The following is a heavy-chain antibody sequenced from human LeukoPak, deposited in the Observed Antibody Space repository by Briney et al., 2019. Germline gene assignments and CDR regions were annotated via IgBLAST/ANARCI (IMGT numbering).Heavy chain of an antibody. J-gene: IGHJ4*02. D-gene: IGHD6-19*01. V-gene: IGHV3-23*01. CDR2: ISGSGGST. Sequence: GGSLRLSRAASGFTFSSYAVSWVRQAPGKGLEWVSGISGSGGSTYYADSVKGRFTISRDNSKNTLYLQMNSLRAEDTAVYYCARGYSSGWSFFEYWGQGTPVTVSS. CDR3: ARGYSSGWSFFEY. CDR1: GFTFSSYA.